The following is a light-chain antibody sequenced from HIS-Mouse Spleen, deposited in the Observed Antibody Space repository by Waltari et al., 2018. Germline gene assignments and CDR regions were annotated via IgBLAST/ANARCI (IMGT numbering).Light chain of an antibody. J-gene: IGLJ3*02. CDR2: EGS. Sequence: QSALTQPASVSGSPGQSITISCTGTSSDVGSYNLVSWYQQHPGKAPKLMIYEGSKRHSGVSNRVSGCQSGNTASLTISGLQAEEEADYYCCSYAGSSTWVFGGGTKLTVL. V-gene: IGLV2-23*01. CDR3: CSYAGSSTWV. CDR1: SSDVGSYNL.